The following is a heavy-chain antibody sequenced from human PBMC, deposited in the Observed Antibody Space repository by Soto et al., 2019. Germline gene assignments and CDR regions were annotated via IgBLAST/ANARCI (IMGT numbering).Heavy chain of an antibody. CDR2: IYPGDSDT. V-gene: IGHV5-51*01. Sequence: GESLKISCKGSGYSFTSYWIGWVRQMPGKGLEWMGIIYPGDSDTRYSPSFQGQVTISADKSISTAYLQWSSLKASDTAMYYCARRRFLGTRPYGMDVCGQRTTVTVSS. J-gene: IGHJ6*02. CDR1: GYSFTSYW. CDR3: ARRRFLGTRPYGMDV. D-gene: IGHD3-3*01.